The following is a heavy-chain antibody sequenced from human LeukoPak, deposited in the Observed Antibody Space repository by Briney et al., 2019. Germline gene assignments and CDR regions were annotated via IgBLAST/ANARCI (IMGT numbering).Heavy chain of an antibody. J-gene: IGHJ5*02. CDR2: IYYSGTT. CDR3: AREYSGTFDP. V-gene: IGHV4-39*01. D-gene: IGHD1-26*01. Sequence: TSETLSLTCTVSGGSISSSSYYRGWIRQPPGKGLEWIGSIYYSGTTYYNPSLKSRVTLSVDTSKNQFSLRLTSVTAADTAVYYCAREYSGTFDPWGQGTLVTVSS. CDR1: GGSISSSSYY.